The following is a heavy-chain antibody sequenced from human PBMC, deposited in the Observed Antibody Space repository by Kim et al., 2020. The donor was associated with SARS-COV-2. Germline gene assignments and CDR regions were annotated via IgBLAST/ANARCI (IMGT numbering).Heavy chain of an antibody. V-gene: IGHV3-30-3*01. CDR1: GFTFSSYS. CDR3: ARAYYYHSSGSYHSDAFDT. J-gene: IGHJ3*02. D-gene: IGHD3-22*01. Sequence: GGSLRLSCAASGFTFSSYSMHWVRQAPGKGLEWVAVISYDGSTKYYADSVKGRFTISRDTSKNTLYLQMNSLRAEDTAVYYCARAYYYHSSGSYHSDAFDTWGQGKMVTVSS. CDR2: ISYDGSTK.